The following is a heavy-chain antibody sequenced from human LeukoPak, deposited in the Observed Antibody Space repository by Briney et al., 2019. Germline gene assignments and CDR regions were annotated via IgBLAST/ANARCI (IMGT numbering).Heavy chain of an antibody. CDR2: IYYSGST. D-gene: IGHD6-6*01. J-gene: IGHJ4*02. V-gene: IGHV4-31*03. CDR3: ARVRHSSSGGYYFDY. CDR1: GASISSGGYY. Sequence: SETLSLTCTVSGASISSGGYYWSWIRQHPGKGLEWIGYIYYSGSTYYNPSLKSRVTISVDTSKNQFSLKLSSVTAADTAVYYCARVRHSSSGGYYFDYWGQGTLVTVSS.